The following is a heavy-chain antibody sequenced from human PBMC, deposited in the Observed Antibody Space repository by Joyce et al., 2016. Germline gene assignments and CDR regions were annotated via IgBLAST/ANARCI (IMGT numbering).Heavy chain of an antibody. D-gene: IGHD2-21*01. V-gene: IGHV3-33*01. CDR1: GFPFSAYA. J-gene: IGHJ4*02. CDR3: ARDNVPVIGRTVFDQ. Sequence: QVQLVESGGGVVQPGKSMRISCAASGFPFSAYAMHWVRQATGKGLGGVAVIGCDGRLTFYAESVKGRLTISRDNSKNTLSLLRESVRAEETAGYYCARDNVPVIGRTVFDQWGQGTLVTVSS. CDR2: IGCDGRLT.